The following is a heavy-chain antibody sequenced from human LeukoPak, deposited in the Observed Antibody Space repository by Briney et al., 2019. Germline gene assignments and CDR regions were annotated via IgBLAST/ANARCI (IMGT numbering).Heavy chain of an antibody. D-gene: IGHD1-26*01. CDR3: ASGTSGSYYVAIDY. J-gene: IGHJ4*02. CDR2: IYYSGST. V-gene: IGHV4-59*08. Sequence: PSETLSLTCTVSGGSISSYYWSWIRQPPGKGLEWIGYIYYSGSTNYNPSLKSRVTISVDTSKNQFSLKLSSVTAADTAVYYCASGTSGSYYVAIDYWGQGTLVTVSS. CDR1: GGSISSYY.